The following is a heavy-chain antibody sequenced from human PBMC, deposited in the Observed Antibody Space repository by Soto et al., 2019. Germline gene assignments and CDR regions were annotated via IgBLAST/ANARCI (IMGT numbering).Heavy chain of an antibody. CDR3: ALQVVVTARGPYYFDY. J-gene: IGHJ4*02. V-gene: IGHV3-53*01. D-gene: IGHD2-21*02. CDR2: IYSGGST. CDR1: GFTVSSNY. Sequence: GGSLRLSCAASGFTVSSNYMSWVRQAPGKGLEWVSVIYSGGSTYYAESVKGRFTISRDNSKNTLYLQMNSLRAEDTAVYYCALQVVVTARGPYYFDYWGQGTLVTVSS.